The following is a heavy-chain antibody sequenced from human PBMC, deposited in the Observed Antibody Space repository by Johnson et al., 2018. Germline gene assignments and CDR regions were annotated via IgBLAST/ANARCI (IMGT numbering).Heavy chain of an antibody. V-gene: IGHV3-30*04. J-gene: IGHJ6*02. CDR1: GFTFSSYA. Sequence: QVQLVQSGGGVVQPGRSLRLSCAASGFTFSSYAMHWVRQAPGKGLEWVAVISYDGSNKYYADSVKGRFTISRDNSKNTLYMQMNSLGAEDTAVYYCAKDMSSSSSIYYYGMDVWGQGTTVTVSS. CDR2: ISYDGSNK. D-gene: IGHD6-6*01. CDR3: AKDMSSSSSIYYYGMDV.